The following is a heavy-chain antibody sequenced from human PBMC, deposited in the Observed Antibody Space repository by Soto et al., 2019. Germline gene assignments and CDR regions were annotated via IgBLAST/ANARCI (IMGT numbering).Heavy chain of an antibody. D-gene: IGHD5-12*01. CDR2: INPSGGST. V-gene: IGHV1-46*01. J-gene: IGHJ3*02. CDR1: GYTFTSYY. Sequence: ASVKVSCKASGYTFTSYYMHWVRQAPGQGLEWMGIINPSGGSTSYAQKFQGRVTMTRDTSTSTVYMELSSLRSEDTAVYYCAXDRLGKMATIRGGAFDIWGQGTMVTVSS. CDR3: AXDRLGKMATIRGGAFDI.